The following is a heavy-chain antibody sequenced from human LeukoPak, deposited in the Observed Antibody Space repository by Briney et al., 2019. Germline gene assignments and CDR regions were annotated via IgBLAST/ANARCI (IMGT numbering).Heavy chain of an antibody. V-gene: IGHV1-2*02. CDR1: GYTFTDYY. D-gene: IGHD6-19*01. J-gene: IGHJ4*02. CDR3: APRRVAADKGFDY. CDR2: MNPTSGGT. Sequence: ASVKVSCKASGYTFTDYYIHWMRQAPGQGPEWMGWMNPTSGGTNYAQKFQGRVTMTRDTSITTAYMELSSLRSDDTAVYYCAPRRVAADKGFDYWGQGTLVTVSS.